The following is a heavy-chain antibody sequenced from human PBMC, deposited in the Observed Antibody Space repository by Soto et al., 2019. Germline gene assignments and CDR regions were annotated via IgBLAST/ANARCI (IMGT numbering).Heavy chain of an antibody. D-gene: IGHD6-6*01. J-gene: IGHJ4*02. Sequence: GGSLRLSCAASGFIFTSFCMSWVRQAPGKGLEWVATINQGGREKYYVDSVRGRFTISRDNAKNSLYLQMNSLRAEDTAVYYCAGQYSSSSVEFWGQGTLVTVSS. V-gene: IGHV3-7*03. CDR1: GFIFTSFC. CDR3: AGQYSSSSVEF. CDR2: INQGGREK.